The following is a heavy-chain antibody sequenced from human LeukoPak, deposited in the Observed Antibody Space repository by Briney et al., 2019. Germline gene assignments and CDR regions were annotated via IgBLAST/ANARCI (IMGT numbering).Heavy chain of an antibody. J-gene: IGHJ4*02. Sequence: GGSLRLSCAASGLTFSGSAIHWVRQAPGKGLEWFGRIRSKPNSYATAYAASVKGRFTISRDDSKNTTYLQMNSLKTEDTAVYYCTLIIYYYDSSGYYKRGEYFDYWGQGTLVTVSS. CDR2: IRSKPNSYAT. CDR3: TLIIYYYDSSGYYKRGEYFDY. D-gene: IGHD3-22*01. V-gene: IGHV3-73*01. CDR1: GLTFSGSA.